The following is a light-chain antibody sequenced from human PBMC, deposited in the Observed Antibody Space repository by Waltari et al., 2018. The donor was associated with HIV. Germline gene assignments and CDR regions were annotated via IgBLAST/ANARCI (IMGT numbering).Light chain of an antibody. CDR2: DDN. CDR3: QVWDTTTDQWV. Sequence: SYVLTQPPSVSVDPGETARITCGGTNIGSKSVQWYQQKPGQAPVLVLYDDNDRPSGIAERFAGSSSGNTATLTISRVEAGDEADCYCQVWDTTTDQWVFGGGTELAVL. CDR1: NIGSKS. J-gene: IGLJ3*02. V-gene: IGLV3-21*02.